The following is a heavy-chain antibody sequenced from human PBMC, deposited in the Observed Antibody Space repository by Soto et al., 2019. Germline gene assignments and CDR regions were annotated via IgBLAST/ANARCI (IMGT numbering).Heavy chain of an antibody. CDR2: VKSKADGGSG. D-gene: IGHD1-26*01. J-gene: IGHJ4*01. CDR3: TTDSRTTLPEIRFDY. CDR1: GFPFNNAW. Sequence: EVQLVESGGGLVKPGGSLRLSCAASGFPFNNAWINWARQVPGKGLEWVGRVKSKADGGSGDYAAPVKGRFVVSRDDSKDIVYLQMNSLKIEDTGVYYCTTDSRTTLPEIRFDYWGHGTQVTVSS. V-gene: IGHV3-15*07.